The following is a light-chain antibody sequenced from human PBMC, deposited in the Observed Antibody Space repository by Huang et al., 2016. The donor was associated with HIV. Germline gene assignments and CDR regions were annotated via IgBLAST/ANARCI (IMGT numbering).Light chain of an antibody. CDR2: AAS. CDR1: QGISNS. CDR3: QQYYSTPQT. Sequence: DIQMTQSPSSLSASVGDRVTITCRASQGISNSLTWYQQKPGKAPKLLLYAASRLESGVQSRFSGSGSGTDYTLTISSLQPEDFATYYCQQYYSTPQTFGQGTKVEIK. V-gene: IGKV1-NL1*01. J-gene: IGKJ1*01.